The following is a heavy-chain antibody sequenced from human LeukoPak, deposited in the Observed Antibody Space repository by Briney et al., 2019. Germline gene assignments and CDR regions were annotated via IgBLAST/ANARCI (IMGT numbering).Heavy chain of an antibody. D-gene: IGHD2-15*01. Sequence: GGSLRLSCAASGVTFSSYEMNWVRQAPGKGLEWVSYISSSGSTIYYADPVKGRFTISRDNAKNSLYLQMNSLRAEDTAVYYCARDSSGGSWIDAFDIWGQGTMVTVSS. CDR2: ISSSGSTI. CDR1: GVTFSSYE. CDR3: ARDSSGGSWIDAFDI. V-gene: IGHV3-48*03. J-gene: IGHJ3*02.